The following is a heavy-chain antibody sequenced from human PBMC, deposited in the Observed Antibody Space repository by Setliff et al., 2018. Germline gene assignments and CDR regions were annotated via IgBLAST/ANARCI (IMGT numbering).Heavy chain of an antibody. CDR1: GSSISANHY. D-gene: IGHD6-19*01. V-gene: IGHV4-38-2*02. CDR2: MSYGGHT. CDR3: ARDGAAVAGTHGLDY. Sequence: SETLSLTCSVSGSSISANHYWGWVRQPPGKGLEWIGSMSYGGHTYYKPSLNSRVTVSMDTSKNQYSLKMTSMTAADTAVYYCARDGAAVAGTHGLDYWGQGALVTVSS. J-gene: IGHJ4*02.